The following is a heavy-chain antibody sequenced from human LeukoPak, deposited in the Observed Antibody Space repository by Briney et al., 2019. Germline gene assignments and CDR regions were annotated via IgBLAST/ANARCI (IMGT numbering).Heavy chain of an antibody. Sequence: GGSLRLSCAASGFTFSSYSMNWVRQAPGKGLEWVSSISSSSSYIYYADSVKGRFTISRDNAKNSLYLQMNSLRAEDTAVYYCARDGSTVTTFGAFDIWGQGTMVTVS. V-gene: IGHV3-21*01. CDR2: ISSSSSYI. J-gene: IGHJ3*02. D-gene: IGHD4-17*01. CDR3: ARDGSTVTTFGAFDI. CDR1: GFTFSSYS.